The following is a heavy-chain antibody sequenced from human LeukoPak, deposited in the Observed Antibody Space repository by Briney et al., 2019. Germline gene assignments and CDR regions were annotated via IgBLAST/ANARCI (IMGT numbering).Heavy chain of an antibody. Sequence: GGSLRLSCVASGFTFSNYGMNWVRQAPGKGLEWVSSISSSSSYIYYADSVKGRFTISRDNAKNSLYLQMNSLRAEDTAVYYCAKGRDGYNLDYWGQGTLVTVSS. CDR2: ISSSSSYI. CDR1: GFTFSNYG. D-gene: IGHD5-24*01. V-gene: IGHV3-21*01. J-gene: IGHJ4*02. CDR3: AKGRDGYNLDY.